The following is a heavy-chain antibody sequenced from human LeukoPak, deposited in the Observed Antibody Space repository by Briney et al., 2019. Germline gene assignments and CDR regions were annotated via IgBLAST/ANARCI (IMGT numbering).Heavy chain of an antibody. V-gene: IGHV1-24*01. CDR1: GYTLTELS. CDR2: FDPEDGET. D-gene: IGHD3-10*01. CDR3: ATDGFGELFFDY. Sequence: ASVKVSCKVSGYTLTELSMHWVRQAPGKGLEWMGGFDPEDGETIYAQKFQGRVTVTEDTSTDTAYMELSSLRSEDTAVYYCATDGFGELFFDYWGQGTLVTVSS. J-gene: IGHJ4*02.